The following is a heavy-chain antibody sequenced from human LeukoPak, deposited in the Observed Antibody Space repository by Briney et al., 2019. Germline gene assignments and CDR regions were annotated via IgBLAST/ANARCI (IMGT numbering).Heavy chain of an antibody. CDR3: ARLYYSGGSCYSYYYYYMDV. CDR2: IYSGGST. Sequence: GGSLRLSCAASGFTVSSNYMSWVRQAPGKGLEWVSVIYSGGSTFYADSVKGRFTISRDKSKNTLYLQMNSLRAEDTAVYYCARLYYSGGSCYSYYYYYMDVWGKGTTVTVSS. CDR1: GFTVSSNY. J-gene: IGHJ6*03. V-gene: IGHV3-53*01. D-gene: IGHD2-15*01.